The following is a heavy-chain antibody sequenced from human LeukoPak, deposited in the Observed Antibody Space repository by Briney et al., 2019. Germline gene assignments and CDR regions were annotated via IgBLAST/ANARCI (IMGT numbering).Heavy chain of an antibody. Sequence: SETLSLTCAVYGGSFSGYYWSWIRQPPGKRLEWIGEINHSGSTNYNPSLKSRVTISVDTSKNQFSLKLSSVTAADTAVYYCARAVYYGSGSSFDYWGQGTLVTVSS. J-gene: IGHJ4*02. D-gene: IGHD3-10*01. CDR1: GGSFSGYY. V-gene: IGHV4-34*01. CDR2: INHSGST. CDR3: ARAVYYGSGSSFDY.